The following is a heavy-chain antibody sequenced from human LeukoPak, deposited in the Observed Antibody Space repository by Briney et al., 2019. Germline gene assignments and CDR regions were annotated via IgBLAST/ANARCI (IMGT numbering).Heavy chain of an antibody. CDR2: INHSGST. D-gene: IGHD3-22*01. J-gene: IGHJ6*02. Sequence: PSETLSLTCTVSGGSISGYYWSWIRQPPGKGLEWIGEINHSGSTNYNPSLKSRVTISVDTSKNQSSLKLSSVTAADTAVYYCARSPPYYDSSGYYLGYYYGMDVWGQGTTVTVSS. V-gene: IGHV4-34*01. CDR1: GGSISGYY. CDR3: ARSPPYYDSSGYYLGYYYGMDV.